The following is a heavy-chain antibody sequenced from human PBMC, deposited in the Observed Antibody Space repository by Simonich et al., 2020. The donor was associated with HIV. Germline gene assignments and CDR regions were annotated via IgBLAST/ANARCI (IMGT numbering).Heavy chain of an antibody. D-gene: IGHD6-6*01. J-gene: IGHJ4*02. Sequence: EVQLVESGGGLVQPGRSLRLSCAASGFTFDDYAMPWVRQAPGKGLGWVSGISWNRGSIGYADSVKGRFTISRDNAKNSLYLQMNSLRAEDMALYYCAKDRYSSSSGSFDYWGQGTLVTVSS. CDR3: AKDRYSSSSGSFDY. CDR1: GFTFDDYA. CDR2: ISWNRGSI. V-gene: IGHV3-9*03.